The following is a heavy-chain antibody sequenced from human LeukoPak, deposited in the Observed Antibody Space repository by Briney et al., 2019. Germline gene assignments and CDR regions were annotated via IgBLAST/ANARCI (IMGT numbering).Heavy chain of an antibody. CDR3: ARVAVAVAGTSSSFDY. CDR1: GYTFTSYA. V-gene: IGHV1-3*01. CDR2: INAGNGNT. J-gene: IGHJ4*02. D-gene: IGHD6-19*01. Sequence: ASVKVSCKASGYTFTSYAMHWVRQAPGQRLEWVGWINAGNGNTKYSQKFQGRVTITRDTSASTAYMELSSLRSEDTAVYYCARVAVAVAGTSSSFDYWGQGTLVTVSS.